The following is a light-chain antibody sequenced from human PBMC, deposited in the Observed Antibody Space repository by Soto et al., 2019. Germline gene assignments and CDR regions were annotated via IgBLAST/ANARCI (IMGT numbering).Light chain of an antibody. Sequence: EIVLTQSPGTLSLSPGERATLSCRASQSVSSSYLAWYHQKPGQAPRLLIYGASRRATGIPDRFSGSGSGTDFTLTISRLEPEDYAVYYCQQYGSSPHSPFGPGAKVDIK. V-gene: IGKV3-20*01. CDR2: GAS. CDR1: QSVSSSY. CDR3: QQYGSSPHSP. J-gene: IGKJ3*01.